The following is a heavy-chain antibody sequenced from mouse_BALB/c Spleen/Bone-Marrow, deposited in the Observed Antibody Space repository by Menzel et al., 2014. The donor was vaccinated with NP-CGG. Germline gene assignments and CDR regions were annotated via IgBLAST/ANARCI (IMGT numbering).Heavy chain of an antibody. J-gene: IGHJ2*01. Sequence: VQLKQSGPELVKPGASMKISCKASGYSFTGYTMNWVKQSHGENLEWIGLINPYNGGTSYNQKFKGKATLTVDKSSSTAYMELLSLTSEDSAVYYCARKPPIYYDFALDYWGQGTTLTASS. CDR1: GYSFTGYT. CDR3: ARKPPIYYDFALDY. V-gene: IGHV1-18*01. D-gene: IGHD2-4*01. CDR2: INPYNGGT.